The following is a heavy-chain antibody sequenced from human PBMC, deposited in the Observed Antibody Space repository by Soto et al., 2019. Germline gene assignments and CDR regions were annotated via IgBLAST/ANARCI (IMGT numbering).Heavy chain of an antibody. V-gene: IGHV2-26*01. CDR3: ARIRGRSCYSCYIDWIDL. CDR2: IFSNDEK. J-gene: IGHJ5*02. Sequence: SGPTLVNPTETLTLTCTVSGFSLSNARMGVSWIRQPPGKALEWLAHIFSNDEKSYSTSLKRRLTISTYTSKSQVVLTMTNMDPVDTATYSCARIRGRSCYSCYIDWIDLWGQGTLVTVSS. CDR1: GFSLSNARMG. D-gene: IGHD2-15*01.